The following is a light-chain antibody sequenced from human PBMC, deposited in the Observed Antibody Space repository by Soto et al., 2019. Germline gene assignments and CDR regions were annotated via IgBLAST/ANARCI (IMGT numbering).Light chain of an antibody. CDR3: CSYAGYNTYV. J-gene: IGLJ1*01. CDR1: SSDVGGYKY. Sequence: QSALTQPASVSGSPGQSITISCTGTSSDVGGYKYVSWYQQHSGKAPKLILYEGTKRPSGVSNRFSGSTSGNTASLTISGLQADDQTDYYCCSYAGYNTYVFGTGTKLTVL. CDR2: EGT. V-gene: IGLV2-23*01.